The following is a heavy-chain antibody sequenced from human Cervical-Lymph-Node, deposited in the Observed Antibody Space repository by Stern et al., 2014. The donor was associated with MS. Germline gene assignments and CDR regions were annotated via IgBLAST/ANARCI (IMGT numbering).Heavy chain of an antibody. Sequence: EVQLGESGPEVKRPGESLKISCQASGYTFTSHGIGGGRQMPGKGLEWIAIIFPGGSDIRYSPSFQGQVTISAAKSSRTAYLQWNNLKASDTAIYYCARQRYFDYWGQGTLVTVSS. J-gene: IGHJ4*02. CDR2: IFPGGSDI. CDR1: GYTFTSHG. V-gene: IGHV5-51*01. CDR3: ARQRYFDY.